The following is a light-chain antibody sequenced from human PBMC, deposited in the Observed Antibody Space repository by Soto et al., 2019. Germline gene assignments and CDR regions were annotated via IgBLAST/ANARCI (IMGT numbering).Light chain of an antibody. CDR3: QQYNNWPPGKYT. CDR2: GAS. V-gene: IGKV3-15*01. Sequence: EIMMTQSPATLSVSPGERATLSCRASQRVSSNLAWYQQKPGQAPRLLIYGASTRATGIPARFSGSGSGTEFTLTISSLKSEDFAVYYCQQYNNWPPGKYTFGQGTKLEIK. CDR1: QRVSSN. J-gene: IGKJ2*01.